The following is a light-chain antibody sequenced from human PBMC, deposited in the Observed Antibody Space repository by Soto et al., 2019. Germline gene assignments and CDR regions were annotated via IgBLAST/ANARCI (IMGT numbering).Light chain of an antibody. Sequence: DIVMTQSPDSLAVSLGERATINCKSSQSVLYSSNNKNYLAWYQQKPGQPPKLLIYWASTRESGVPDRFTGSGSGTDFTLTISSLQAEDGAVYYCQQYYRTPQTFGQGTKVEI. CDR2: WAS. CDR3: QQYYRTPQT. CDR1: QSVLYSSNNKNY. V-gene: IGKV4-1*01. J-gene: IGKJ1*01.